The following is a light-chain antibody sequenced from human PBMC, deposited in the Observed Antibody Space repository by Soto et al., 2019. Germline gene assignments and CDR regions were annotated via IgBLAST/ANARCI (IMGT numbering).Light chain of an antibody. V-gene: IGKV3-20*01. CDR2: GVS. Sequence: EIVLTQSPGTRSLSPGERATLSCRASQTINKNYLAWYQQKPGQAPRLLIYGVSYRATGIPDRFSGSGSGTDFTLSISRLEPEDFAVYYCQQYGSSHPTTFGQGTRLEIK. CDR1: QTINKNY. J-gene: IGKJ5*01. CDR3: QQYGSSHPTT.